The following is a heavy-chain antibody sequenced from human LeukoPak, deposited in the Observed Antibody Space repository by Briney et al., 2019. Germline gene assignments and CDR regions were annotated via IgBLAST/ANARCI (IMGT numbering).Heavy chain of an antibody. D-gene: IGHD2-15*01. Sequence: ASVKVSCKASGYTFTGYYMHWVRQAPGQGLEWMGWINPNSGGTNYAQKFQGRVTMTRDTSISTAYMELSRLRSDDTAVYYCARDFAMGTDIVVVVAATPNWFDPWGQGTLVTVSS. CDR1: GYTFTGYY. CDR2: INPNSGGT. V-gene: IGHV1-2*02. J-gene: IGHJ5*02. CDR3: ARDFAMGTDIVVVVAATPNWFDP.